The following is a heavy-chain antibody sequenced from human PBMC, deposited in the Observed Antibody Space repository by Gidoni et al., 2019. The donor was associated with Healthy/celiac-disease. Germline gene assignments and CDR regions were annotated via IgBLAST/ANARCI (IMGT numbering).Heavy chain of an antibody. CDR1: GYSFPSYW. D-gene: IGHD1-26*01. J-gene: IGHJ4*02. CDR2: IDPSDSYT. V-gene: IGHV5-10-1*03. Sequence: EVQLVQSGADVKKPGESLRISCNGSGYSFPSYWISWVRQMPGKGLEWMGRIDPSDSYTNYSPSFQGHVTISADKSISTAYRQWSSLKASDTAMYYCARRPRPVGATRMGKGGDGSSFDYWGQGTLVTVSS. CDR3: ARRPRPVGATRMGKGGDGSSFDY.